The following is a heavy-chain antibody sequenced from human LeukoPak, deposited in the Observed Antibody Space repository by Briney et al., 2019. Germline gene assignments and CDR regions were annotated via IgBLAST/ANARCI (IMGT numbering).Heavy chain of an antibody. J-gene: IGHJ4*02. CDR3: AKDIPSAYSSGCADY. D-gene: IGHD6-19*01. V-gene: IGHV3-9*01. Sequence: GGSLRLSCAVSGLIFYDYAMHWLRQAPGKGLEWVSGISWNSGSIDYADSVKGRFIISRDNAKNSLYLQMNSLSPEDTALYYCAKDIPSAYSSGCADYWGQGTLVTVSS. CDR1: GLIFYDYA. CDR2: ISWNSGSI.